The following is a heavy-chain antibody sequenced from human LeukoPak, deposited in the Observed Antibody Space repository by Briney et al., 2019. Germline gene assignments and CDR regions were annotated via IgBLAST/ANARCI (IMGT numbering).Heavy chain of an antibody. V-gene: IGHV3-48*01. D-gene: IGHD3-22*01. J-gene: IGHJ4*02. CDR1: GFTFSSYS. Sequence: GGSLRLSCAASGFTFSSYSMNWVRQAPGKGLEWVSYISGSDNTIYYADSVKGRFTISRDNARNSLYLQMSSLRAEDTAVYYCARTYDTGGYTPFDYWGQGTLVTVSS. CDR2: ISGSDNTI. CDR3: ARTYDTGGYTPFDY.